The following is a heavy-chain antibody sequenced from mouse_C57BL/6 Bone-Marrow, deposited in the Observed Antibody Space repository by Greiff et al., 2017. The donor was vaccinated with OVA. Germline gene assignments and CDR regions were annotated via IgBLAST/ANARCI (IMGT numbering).Heavy chain of an antibody. CDR2: ISYDGSN. CDR1: GYSITSGYY. V-gene: IGHV3-6*01. D-gene: IGHD2-5*01. J-gene: IGHJ1*03. Sequence: EVKLMESGPGLVKPSQSLSLTCSVTGYSITSGYYWNWIRQFPGNKLEWMGYISYDGSNNYNPSLKNRISITRDTSKNQFFLKLNSVTTEDTATYYCARDKIYSKEWYFDVWGTGTTVTVSS. CDR3: ARDKIYSKEWYFDV.